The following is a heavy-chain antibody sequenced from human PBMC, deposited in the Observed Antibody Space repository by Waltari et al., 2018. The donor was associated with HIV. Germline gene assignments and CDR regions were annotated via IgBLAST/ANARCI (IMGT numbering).Heavy chain of an antibody. CDR3: ARVYSKGWALSGMDV. CDR2: ISSSSSTI. V-gene: IGHV3-48*04. CDR1: GFTFSSYS. J-gene: IGHJ6*02. Sequence: EVQLVESGGGLVQPGGSLRLSCAASGFTFSSYSMNWVRQAPGKGLDVVSYISSSSSTIYYADSVKGRFTISRDNAKNSLYLQMNSLRAEDTAVYYCARVYSKGWALSGMDVWGQGTTVTVSS. D-gene: IGHD1-26*01.